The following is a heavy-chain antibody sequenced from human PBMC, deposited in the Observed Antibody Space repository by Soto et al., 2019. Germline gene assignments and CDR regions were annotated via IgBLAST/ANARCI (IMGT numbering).Heavy chain of an antibody. Sequence: SETLSLTCTVSGDSIDNYYWSWIRQPPGKGLEWIGSIYYSGTTNYNPSLKSRVTISVDTSKNQFSLKLSSVTAADTAVYYCATLSSSWPRNSDYWGQGTLVTVSS. CDR2: IYYSGTT. V-gene: IGHV4-59*08. D-gene: IGHD2-15*01. CDR3: ATLSSSWPRNSDY. J-gene: IGHJ4*02. CDR1: GDSIDNYY.